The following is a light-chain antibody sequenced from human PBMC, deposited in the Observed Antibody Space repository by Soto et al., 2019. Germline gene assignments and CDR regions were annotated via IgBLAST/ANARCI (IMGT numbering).Light chain of an antibody. CDR2: AAS. Sequence: DSQMTQSPSSLSASVGDRVTITCRASQTISSYLNWYLQKPGKAPKLLIFAASRLQSGVPSRFSGSGSGTDFTLTISSLQPEDFATYYCQQSSNTPITFGQGTRLEIK. CDR1: QTISSY. V-gene: IGKV1-39*01. J-gene: IGKJ5*01. CDR3: QQSSNTPIT.